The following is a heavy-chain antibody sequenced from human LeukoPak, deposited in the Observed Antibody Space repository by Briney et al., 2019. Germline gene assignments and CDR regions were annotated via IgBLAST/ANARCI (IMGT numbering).Heavy chain of an antibody. V-gene: IGHV1-46*01. J-gene: IGHJ4*02. CDR3: ARGDRIAAADFDY. Sequence: GASVKVSCKASGYTFINYDINWVRQAPGQGLEWMGIINPSGGSTSYAQKFQGRVTMTRDTSTSTVYMELSSLRSEDTAVYYCARGDRIAAADFDYWGQGTLVTVSS. CDR2: INPSGGST. CDR1: GYTFINYD. D-gene: IGHD6-13*01.